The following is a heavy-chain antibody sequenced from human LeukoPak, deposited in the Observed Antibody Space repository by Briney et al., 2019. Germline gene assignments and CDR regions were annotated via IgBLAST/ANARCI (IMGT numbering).Heavy chain of an antibody. CDR3: ARLPYGAVNY. Sequence: ASVKVSCKASGYTFTDYYIHWVRQAPGQGLEWMGWINPNSGGTTYTQKFQDRDTMTRDTSISTAYMELSRLRSDDTAVYYCARLPYGAVNYWGQGTLVTVSS. CDR1: GYTFTDYY. V-gene: IGHV1-2*02. J-gene: IGHJ4*02. D-gene: IGHD4-17*01. CDR2: INPNSGGT.